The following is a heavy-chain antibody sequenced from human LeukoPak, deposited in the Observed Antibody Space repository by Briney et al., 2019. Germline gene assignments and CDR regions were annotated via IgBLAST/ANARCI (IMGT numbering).Heavy chain of an antibody. J-gene: IGHJ4*02. Sequence: GASVKVSCKASGYTFTGYYMHWVRQAPGQGLEWMGWINPNSGGTNYAQKFQGRVTMTRDTSISTAYMELSRLRSDDTAVYYCARDRRLLRIPHFAHWGQGTLVTVSS. CDR2: INPNSGGT. CDR3: ARDRRLLRIPHFAH. CDR1: GYTFTGYY. V-gene: IGHV1-2*02. D-gene: IGHD2-21*02.